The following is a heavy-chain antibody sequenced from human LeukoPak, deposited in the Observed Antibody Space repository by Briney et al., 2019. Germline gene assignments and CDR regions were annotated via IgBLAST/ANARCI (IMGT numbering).Heavy chain of an antibody. V-gene: IGHV4-34*01. J-gene: IGHJ4*02. CDR2: INHSGST. CDR1: GGSFSGYY. CDR3: ARGWGSFDY. D-gene: IGHD7-27*01. Sequence: SETLSLTCAVYGGSFSGYYWSWIRQPPGKGLEWIGEINHSGSTNYNPSLKSRVTISVDTSKNQFSLKLSSVTAADTAVYYCARGWGSFDYWGQGTLVTVSS.